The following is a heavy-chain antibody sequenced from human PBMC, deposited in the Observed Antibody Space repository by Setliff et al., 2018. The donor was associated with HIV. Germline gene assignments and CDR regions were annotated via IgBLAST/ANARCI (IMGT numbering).Heavy chain of an antibody. CDR1: GGPISSGSYY. V-gene: IGHV4-61*02. D-gene: IGHD3-10*01. Sequence: SLTCPVSGGPISSGSYYWSWIRQPAGKGLEWIGRIYTSGSTNYNPSLKSRVTISVDTSKNQFSLKLSSVTAADTAVYYCARDGMVRGSRAFGYWGQGTLVTVSS. CDR3: ARDGMVRGSRAFGY. J-gene: IGHJ4*02. CDR2: IYTSGST.